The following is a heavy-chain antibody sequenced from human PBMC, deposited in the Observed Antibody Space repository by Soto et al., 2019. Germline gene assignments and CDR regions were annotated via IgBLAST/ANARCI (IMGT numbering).Heavy chain of an antibody. Sequence: VASVKVSCKASGYTFTSYAMHWVRQAPGQRLEWMGWINAGNGNTKYSQKFQGRVTITRDTSASTAYMELSSLRSEDTAVYYCARYCSSTSCYDLGSSDYFDYWGQGTLVTVSS. CDR3: ARYCSSTSCYDLGSSDYFDY. CDR2: INAGNGNT. D-gene: IGHD2-2*01. V-gene: IGHV1-3*01. CDR1: GYTFTSYA. J-gene: IGHJ4*02.